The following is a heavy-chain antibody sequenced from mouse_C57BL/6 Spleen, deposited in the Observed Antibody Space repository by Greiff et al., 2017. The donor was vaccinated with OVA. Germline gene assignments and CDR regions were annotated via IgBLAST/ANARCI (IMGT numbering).Heavy chain of an antibody. V-gene: IGHV5-17*01. CDR3: ARGRGLRDYDLAY. CDR1: GFTFSDYG. D-gene: IGHD2-4*01. J-gene: IGHJ4*01. Sequence: EVHLVESGGGLVKPGGSLKLSCAASGFTFSDYGMNWVRQAPEKGLEWVAYISSGSSTIYYADTVKGRFTISRDNAKNTLFLQMTSLRSEDTAMYYSARGRGLRDYDLAYWGQGTLVTVS. CDR2: ISSGSSTI.